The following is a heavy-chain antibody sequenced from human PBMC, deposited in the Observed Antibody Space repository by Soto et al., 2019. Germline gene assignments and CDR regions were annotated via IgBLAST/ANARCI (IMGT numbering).Heavy chain of an antibody. CDR1: GFTFRSYV. Sequence: GGSLRLSCAASGFTFRSYVMHWVRHAPGKGLEWVAVIWYDGSNKYYADSVKGRFTISRDNSKNTLYLQMNSLRAEDTAVYYCARGDWSGSYYDDYYYGMDVWGQGTTVTVSS. J-gene: IGHJ6*02. V-gene: IGHV3-33*01. CDR3: ARGDWSGSYYDDYYYGMDV. CDR2: IWYDGSNK. D-gene: IGHD1-26*01.